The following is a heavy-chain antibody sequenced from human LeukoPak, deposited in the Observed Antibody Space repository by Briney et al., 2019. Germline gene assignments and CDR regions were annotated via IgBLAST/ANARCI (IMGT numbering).Heavy chain of an antibody. V-gene: IGHV3-21*01. CDR2: ISTSSTYI. Sequence: GGSLRLSCAASGFTFTSYTMNWVRQAPGKGLEWVSSISTSSTYIYYADSLKGRFTISRDNAKNSLYLQMNSLRAEDTAVYYCARDSFYSSAGDYWGQGTLVTVSS. J-gene: IGHJ4*02. CDR1: GFTFTSYT. CDR3: ARDSFYSSAGDY. D-gene: IGHD6-19*01.